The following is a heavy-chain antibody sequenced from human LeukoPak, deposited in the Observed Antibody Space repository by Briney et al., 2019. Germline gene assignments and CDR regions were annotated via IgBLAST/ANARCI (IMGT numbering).Heavy chain of an antibody. CDR2: IYYSGST. Sequence: SETLSLTCTVSGGSISSYYWSWIRQPPGKGLEWNGYIYYSGSTNYNPSLKSRVTISVDTSKNQFSLKLSSVTAADTAVYYCARALRRSVLGSYRSYNWFDPWGQGTLVTVSS. CDR1: GGSISSYY. CDR3: ARALRRSVLGSYRSYNWFDP. J-gene: IGHJ5*02. V-gene: IGHV4-59*01. D-gene: IGHD1-26*01.